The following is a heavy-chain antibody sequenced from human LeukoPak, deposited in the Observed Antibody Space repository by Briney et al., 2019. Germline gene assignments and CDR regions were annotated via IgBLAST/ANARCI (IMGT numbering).Heavy chain of an antibody. Sequence: GASVKGSCKASGYTFTGYYCQWVRLAPGQGPEWMGWIRLNNGDTLYAPKFQGRVTMTRDTSISTAYMELSWLKLDDTAVYYCARDRGWLQSDNWGQGTLVTVSS. CDR1: GYTFTGYY. CDR3: ARDRGWLQSDN. CDR2: IRLNNGDT. J-gene: IGHJ4*02. V-gene: IGHV1-2*02. D-gene: IGHD5-24*01.